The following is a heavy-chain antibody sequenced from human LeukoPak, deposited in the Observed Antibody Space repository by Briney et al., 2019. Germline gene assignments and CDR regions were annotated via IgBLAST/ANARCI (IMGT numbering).Heavy chain of an antibody. D-gene: IGHD2-2*02. Sequence: PSETLSLTCTVSGGSISSYYWSWIRQPPGKGLEWIGYIYYSGSTNYNPSLKSRVTISVDTSKNQFSLKLSSVTAADTAVYYCARGGGQLLYSSLDYRGQGTLVTVSS. CDR1: GGSISSYY. V-gene: IGHV4-59*01. J-gene: IGHJ4*02. CDR2: IYYSGST. CDR3: ARGGGQLLYSSLDY.